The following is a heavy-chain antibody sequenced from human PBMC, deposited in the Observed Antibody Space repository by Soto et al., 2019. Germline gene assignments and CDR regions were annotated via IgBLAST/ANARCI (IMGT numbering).Heavy chain of an antibody. Sequence: ASVKVSCKASGYTFTSYGISWVRQAPGQGLEWMGWISAYNGNTNYAQKLQGRVTMTTDTSTSTAYMELRSLRSDDTAVYYCARVRYYDFWSGPTRMGYYYYYMDVWGKGTTVTVSS. CDR2: ISAYNGNT. CDR1: GYTFTSYG. V-gene: IGHV1-18*01. CDR3: ARVRYYDFWSGPTRMGYYYYYMDV. J-gene: IGHJ6*03. D-gene: IGHD3-3*01.